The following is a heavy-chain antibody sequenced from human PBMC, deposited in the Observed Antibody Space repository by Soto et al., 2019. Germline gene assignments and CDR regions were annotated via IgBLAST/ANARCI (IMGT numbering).Heavy chain of an antibody. Sequence: SETLSLTCTVSGDSITASSSNWAWLRQPPGKGLEWIGTFYYSRTTSQNPPLRSRITISGDTSRNQFSLNLRSVTAADSGVYYCAKLVRDDVRRSDLDHWGQGTLVTVSS. CDR2: FYYSRTT. D-gene: IGHD3-10*02. CDR3: AKLVRDDVRRSDLDH. V-gene: IGHV4-39*01. CDR1: GDSITASSSN. J-gene: IGHJ4*02.